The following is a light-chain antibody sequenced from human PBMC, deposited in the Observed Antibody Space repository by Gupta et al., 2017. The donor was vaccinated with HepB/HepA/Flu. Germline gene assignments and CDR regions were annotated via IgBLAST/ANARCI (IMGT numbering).Light chain of an antibody. CDR2: GAS. V-gene: IGKV3-15*01. CDR1: QSVSSN. Sequence: EIVMTQSPATLSVSPRERATLSCRASQSVSSNLAWYQQKPGQAPRLLIYGASTRATGIPARFSGSGSGTEFTLTISSRQSEDFAVYYCQHENNWLVTFGQGTKLDIK. CDR3: QHENNWLVT. J-gene: IGKJ2*01.